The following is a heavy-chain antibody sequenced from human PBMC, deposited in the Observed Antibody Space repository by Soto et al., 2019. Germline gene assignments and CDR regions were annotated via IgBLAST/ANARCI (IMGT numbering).Heavy chain of an antibody. V-gene: IGHV4-34*01. J-gene: IGHJ4*02. D-gene: IGHD3-22*01. CDR3: AMRAYDSSGYYDNYFDY. CDR2: INHSGST. Sequence: PSETLSLTCAVYGGSFSGYYWSWIRQPPGKGLEWIGEINHSGSTNYNPSLKSRVTISVDTSKNQFSLKLSSVTAADTAVYYCAMRAYDSSGYYDNYFDYWGQGTLVTVSS. CDR1: GGSFSGYY.